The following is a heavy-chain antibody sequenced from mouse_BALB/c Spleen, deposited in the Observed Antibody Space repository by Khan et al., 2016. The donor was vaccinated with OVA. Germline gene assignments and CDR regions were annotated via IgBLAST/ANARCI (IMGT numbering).Heavy chain of an antibody. Sequence: QVQLQQSGAELARPGASVKLSCKASGYTFTDYYINWMKQRTGQGLEWIGEIYPGSGNIYYNEKFKGKATLTADKSSSTAYMQLSSLTSEDSAVYFCAREGAAWFPYRGQGTLVTVSA. V-gene: IGHV1-77*01. CDR1: GYTFTDYY. CDR3: AREGAAWFPY. J-gene: IGHJ3*01. CDR2: IYPGSGNI.